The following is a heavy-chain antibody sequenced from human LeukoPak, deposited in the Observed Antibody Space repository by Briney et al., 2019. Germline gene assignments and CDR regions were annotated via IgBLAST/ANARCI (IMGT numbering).Heavy chain of an antibody. CDR2: INWKGGST. J-gene: IGHJ4*02. V-gene: IGHV3-20*04. CDR3: ARDLKRIEAVQPPEFDY. D-gene: IGHD6-13*01. CDR1: GFTFDDYG. Sequence: GGSLRLSCAASGFTFDDYGGSWVRHAPGKGLEWVSCINWKGGSTGYADSVEGRFTISIDNAKNSLYLQMNSLRVEDTALYYCARDLKRIEAVQPPEFDYRGQGTLVTVSS.